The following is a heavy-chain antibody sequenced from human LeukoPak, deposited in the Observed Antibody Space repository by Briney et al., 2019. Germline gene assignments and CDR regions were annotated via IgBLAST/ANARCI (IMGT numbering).Heavy chain of an antibody. D-gene: IGHD2-2*01. CDR3: ASGRLGHCSRTNGYDDDFDI. CDR2: IYCSGST. J-gene: IGHJ3*02. V-gene: IGHV4-39*01. Sequence: PSETLTLTCSVSGGSIRSTGNYWGWIRPPPGTGLEWIGSIYCSGSTYYNPTLKSRVTISVDTSKTQFSLKLSSVTAADTAVYYCASGRLGHCSRTNGYDDDFDIWGQGTMVTVSS. CDR1: GGSIRSTGNY.